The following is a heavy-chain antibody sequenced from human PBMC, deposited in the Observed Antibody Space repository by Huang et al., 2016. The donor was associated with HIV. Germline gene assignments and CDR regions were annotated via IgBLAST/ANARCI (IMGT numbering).Heavy chain of an antibody. J-gene: IGHJ5*02. Sequence: QVQLVQSGAEVEKPGASVNLSCKASGFNFLTYALHWVRKAHGQRLEWMGWRNGDGLTKYSQKFQGRVTITRDRSASTVDVDFKSLTYEDTAVYYCARDKEAGTPFFDPWGQGTLVTVSS. D-gene: IGHD6-19*01. CDR3: ARDKEAGTPFFDP. CDR2: RNGDGLT. CDR1: GFNFLTYA. V-gene: IGHV1-3*01.